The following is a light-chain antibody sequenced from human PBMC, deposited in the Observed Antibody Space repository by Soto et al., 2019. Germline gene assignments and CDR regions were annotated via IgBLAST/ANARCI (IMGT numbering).Light chain of an antibody. V-gene: IGKV3-15*01. J-gene: IGKJ1*01. Sequence: EIVRTQSPATLSVSPGERYTLSCMASQSVSSNLAWYQQKPGQAPRLLIYGASTRATGITARFSGSGSGTEFTLTISSLQSEDFAVYYCQQYNNWPRTVGQGTKVEIK. CDR1: QSVSSN. CDR2: GAS. CDR3: QQYNNWPRT.